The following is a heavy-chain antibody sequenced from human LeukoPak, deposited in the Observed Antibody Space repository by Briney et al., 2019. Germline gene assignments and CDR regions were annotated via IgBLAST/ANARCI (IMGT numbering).Heavy chain of an antibody. CDR1: GYTFTSYA. D-gene: IGHD5-24*01. CDR3: ARDLSQKMANDAFDI. V-gene: IGHV7-4-1*02. CDR2: INTNTGNP. Sequence: ASVKVSCKASGYTFTSYAISWVRQAPGQGLGWKGWINTNTGNPTYAQGFTGRFVFSLDTSVSTAYLQISSLKAEDTAVYYCARDLSQKMANDAFDIWGQGTMVTVSS. J-gene: IGHJ3*02.